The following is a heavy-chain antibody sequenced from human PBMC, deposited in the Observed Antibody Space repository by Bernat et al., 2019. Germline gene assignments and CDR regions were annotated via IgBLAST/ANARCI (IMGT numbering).Heavy chain of an antibody. D-gene: IGHD6-13*01. J-gene: IGHJ6*03. CDR1: GYTFTSYA. V-gene: IGHV1-3*01. CDR3: ARVQAGSHYYYYYMDV. CDR2: INAGNGNT. Sequence: QVQLVQSGAEVKKPGASVKVSCKASGYTFTSYAMHWVRQAPGQRLEWMGWINAGNGNTKYSQKFQGRVTITRDTSASTAYMELSSLRSEDTAVYYCARVQAGSHYYYYYMDVWGKGTTVTVSS.